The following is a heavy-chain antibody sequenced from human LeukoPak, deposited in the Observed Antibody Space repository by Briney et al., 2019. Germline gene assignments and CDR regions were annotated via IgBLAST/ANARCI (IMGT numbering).Heavy chain of an antibody. CDR2: ISSSGGST. CDR1: GFTLGSFA. V-gene: IGHV3-23*01. D-gene: IGHD6-13*01. CDR3: AKAPMEDSWYLHFDY. Sequence: GGSRGLSWAASGFTLGSFAMSWAGKAQGKGLEWASAISSSGGSTYYADSVKARFTISRDNSKDTLYLQINSLRAEDTAIFYCAKAPMEDSWYLHFDYWGQGTLVTVSS. J-gene: IGHJ4*02.